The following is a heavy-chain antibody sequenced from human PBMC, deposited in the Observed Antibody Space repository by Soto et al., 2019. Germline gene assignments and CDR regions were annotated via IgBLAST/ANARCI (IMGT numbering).Heavy chain of an antibody. CDR1: GYTFTSYG. V-gene: IGHV1-18*01. D-gene: IGHD3-22*01. Sequence: QVQLVQSGAEVKKPGASVKVSCKASGYTFTSYGITWVRQAPGQGLEWMGWISAYNGNTNYAQKLQGRVNMTTDTTTSTAYMELRSLRSDDTAVYYCARVRDYYDSSGYYVDYWGQGTLVTVSS. CDR3: ARVRDYYDSSGYYVDY. J-gene: IGHJ4*02. CDR2: ISAYNGNT.